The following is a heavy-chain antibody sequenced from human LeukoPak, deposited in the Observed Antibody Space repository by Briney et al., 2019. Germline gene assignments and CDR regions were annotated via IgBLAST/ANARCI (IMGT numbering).Heavy chain of an antibody. CDR2: ISSSGDFT. V-gene: IGHV3-23*01. Sequence: GGSLRLSCAASTFTFNSYAVSWVRQAPGKGLEWISAISSSGDFTFYADSVKGRFTISRDNSKNMLYLQMDSLRAEDTAVYYCHYDFWSGYYVFDYWGQGTLVTVSS. D-gene: IGHD3-3*01. CDR3: HYDFWSGYYVFDY. CDR1: TFTFNSYA. J-gene: IGHJ4*02.